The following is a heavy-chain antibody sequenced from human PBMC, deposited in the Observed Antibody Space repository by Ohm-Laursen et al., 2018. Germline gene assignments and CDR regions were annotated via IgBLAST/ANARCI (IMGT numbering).Heavy chain of an antibody. V-gene: IGHV3-23*01. J-gene: IGHJ6*02. Sequence: SLRLSCAASGFTFSSYAMSWVRQAPGKGLEWVSAFSARGGNTYYADSVKGRFTISRDNSKNTLYLQMNSLRAEDTAVYYCARGIRDVWGQGTTVTVS. CDR1: GFTFSSYA. CDR2: FSARGGNT. D-gene: IGHD2-15*01. CDR3: ARGIRDV.